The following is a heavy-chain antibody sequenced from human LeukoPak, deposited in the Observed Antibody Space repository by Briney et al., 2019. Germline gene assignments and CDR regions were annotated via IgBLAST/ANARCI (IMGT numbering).Heavy chain of an antibody. V-gene: IGHV1-46*01. CDR1: GYTFTSYY. D-gene: IGHD2-15*01. CDR2: INPSGGST. CDR3: ARAEKTLLLRFDY. J-gene: IGHJ4*02. Sequence: ASVKVSCKASGYTFTSYYMHWVRQAPGQGLEWMGIINPSGGSTSYAQKFQGRVTMTRDTSTSTVYMELTSQRSEDTAVYYCARAEKTLLLRFDYWGQGTLVAVSS.